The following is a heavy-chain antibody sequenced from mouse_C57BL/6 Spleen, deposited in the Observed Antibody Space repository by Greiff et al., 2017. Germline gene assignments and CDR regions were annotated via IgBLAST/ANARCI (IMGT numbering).Heavy chain of an antibody. J-gene: IGHJ4*01. CDR2: IDPETGGT. Sequence: VQLQQSGAELVRPGASVTLSCKASGYTFTDYEMHWVKQTPVHGLEWIGAIDPETGGTAYNQKFKGKAILTADKSSSTAYMELRSLTSEDSAVYYCTVLGEHAMEDWGQGTSVTVAS. CDR3: TVLGEHAMED. D-gene: IGHD4-1*01. CDR1: GYTFTDYE. V-gene: IGHV1-15*01.